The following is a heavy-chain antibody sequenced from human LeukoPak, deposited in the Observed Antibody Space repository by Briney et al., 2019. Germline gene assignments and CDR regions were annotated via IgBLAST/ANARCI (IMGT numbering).Heavy chain of an antibody. D-gene: IGHD4-23*01. V-gene: IGHV4-59*01. J-gene: IGHJ4*01. CDR2: IYYSGST. CDR1: GASFSGYY. CDR3: ASLDYGGTFDY. Sequence: PSETLSLTCAVYGASFSGYYWNWIRQPPGKGLEWIGYIYYSGSTNYDPSLKSRVTISVDTSKKQFSLKLSSVTAADTAVYYCASLDYGGTFDYWGQGTLVTVSS.